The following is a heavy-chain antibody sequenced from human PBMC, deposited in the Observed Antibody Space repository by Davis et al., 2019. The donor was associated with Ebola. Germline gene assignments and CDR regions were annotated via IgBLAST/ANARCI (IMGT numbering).Heavy chain of an antibody. J-gene: IGHJ4*02. CDR2: INGDNGNT. V-gene: IGHV1-18*01. CDR3: ARSTTNFDY. Sequence: ASVKVSCKASGYSFTSYGISWVRQAPGQGLEWMGWINGDNGNTKYAQKVQGRVTMTTDTSTYTAYMELRSLRSDDTAVYYCARSTTNFDYWGQGTLVTVSS. D-gene: IGHD4-11*01. CDR1: GYSFTSYG.